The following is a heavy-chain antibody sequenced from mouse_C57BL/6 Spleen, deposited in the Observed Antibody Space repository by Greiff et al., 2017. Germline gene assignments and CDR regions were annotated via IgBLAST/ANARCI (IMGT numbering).Heavy chain of an antibody. CDR3: AGDDNDGYYRFDD. D-gene: IGHD2-3*01. CDR2: IYPGSGST. Sequence: VQLQQPGAELVKPGASVTMSCKASGYTFTSYWITWVKQRPGQGLEWIGDIYPGSGSTNYNEKFKSKATLTVDTSSSTAYMQLSSPTSEDSAFYYCAGDDNDGYYRFDDWGQGTTLSVAS. V-gene: IGHV1-55*01. CDR1: GYTFTSYW. J-gene: IGHJ2*01.